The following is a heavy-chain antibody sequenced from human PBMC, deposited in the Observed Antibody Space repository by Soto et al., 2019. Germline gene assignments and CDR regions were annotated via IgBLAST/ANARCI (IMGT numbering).Heavy chain of an antibody. CDR2: MNPNSGNT. V-gene: IGHV1-8*01. Sequence: QVQLVQSGAEVKKPGASVKVSCKASGYTFPSYDINWVRQATGQGLEWMGWMNPNSGNTGYAQKFQGRVTMTRNTSISTAYMELSSLRSEDTAVYYCARTRPGSIWYAINYYGMDVWGQGTTVTVSS. J-gene: IGHJ6*02. CDR3: ARTRPGSIWYAINYYGMDV. CDR1: GYTFPSYD. D-gene: IGHD6-13*01.